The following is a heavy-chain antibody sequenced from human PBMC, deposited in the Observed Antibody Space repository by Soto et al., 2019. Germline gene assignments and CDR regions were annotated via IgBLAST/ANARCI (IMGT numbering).Heavy chain of an antibody. J-gene: IGHJ3*02. Sequence: GXSLRFSCAASGFTFSSYTMNWFRQAPVNGLEWVSSISSSSSYIYYADSVKGRFTISRDNANNSLYLQMSSLRAEDTAVYYCARDYFYDSSGYTAFDIWGQGTMVTVSS. V-gene: IGHV3-21*01. CDR3: ARDYFYDSSGYTAFDI. CDR1: GFTFSSYT. CDR2: ISSSSSYI. D-gene: IGHD3-22*01.